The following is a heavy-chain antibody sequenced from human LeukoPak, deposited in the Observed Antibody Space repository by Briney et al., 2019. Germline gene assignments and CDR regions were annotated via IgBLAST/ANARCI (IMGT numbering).Heavy chain of an antibody. Sequence: PSETLSLTCTVSGGSISSYYWSWIRQPPGKELEWIGYIYYSGSTNYNPSLKSRVTISVDTSKNQFSLKLSSVTAADTAVYYCARDPRVGYQLNPGLYYFDYWGQGTLVTVSS. V-gene: IGHV4-59*01. CDR1: GGSISSYY. CDR3: ARDPRVGYQLNPGLYYFDY. CDR2: IYYSGST. D-gene: IGHD2-2*01. J-gene: IGHJ4*02.